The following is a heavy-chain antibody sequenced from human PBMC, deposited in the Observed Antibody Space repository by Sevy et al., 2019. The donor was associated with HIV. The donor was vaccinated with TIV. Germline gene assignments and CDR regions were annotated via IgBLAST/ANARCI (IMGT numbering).Heavy chain of an antibody. CDR2: ISAGSTYT. Sequence: GGSLRLSCAASGFTFSDYYMSWIRRAPGKGLEWISYISAGSTYTDYADSVKGRFTISRDNAKNSLYLQMNSLRGEDTAVYYCARDRRNYGGQYFDYWGQGTLVTVSS. CDR1: GFTFSDYY. V-gene: IGHV3-11*06. CDR3: ARDRRNYGGQYFDY. D-gene: IGHD4-17*01. J-gene: IGHJ4*02.